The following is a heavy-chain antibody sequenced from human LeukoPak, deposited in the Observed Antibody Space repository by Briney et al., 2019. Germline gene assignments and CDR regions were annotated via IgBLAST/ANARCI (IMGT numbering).Heavy chain of an antibody. CDR1: GFTFSSYS. CDR2: ISSSSSYI. J-gene: IGHJ4*02. V-gene: IGHV3-21*01. CDR3: ARAGVDTTMVLIDY. Sequence: GGSLRLSCAASGFTFSSYSMNWVRQAPGKGLEWVSSISSSSSYIYYADSVKGRFTISRDNAKNSLYLQMNSLRAEDTAVYYCARAGVDTTMVLIDYWGQGTLVTVSS. D-gene: IGHD5-18*01.